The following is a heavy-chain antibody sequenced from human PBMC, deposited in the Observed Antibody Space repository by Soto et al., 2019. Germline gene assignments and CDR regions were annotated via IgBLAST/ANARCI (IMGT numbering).Heavy chain of an antibody. CDR1: GGTFSSYA. D-gene: IGHD6-19*01. CDR3: ARDRYSSGWYNGRFDY. Sequence: SVKVSCKASGGTFSSYAISWVRQAPGQGLEWMGRIIPIFGTANYAQKFQGRVTITADESTSTAYMELSSLRSEDTALYYCARDRYSSGWYNGRFDYWGQGTLVTVSS. J-gene: IGHJ4*02. CDR2: IIPIFGTA. V-gene: IGHV1-69*13.